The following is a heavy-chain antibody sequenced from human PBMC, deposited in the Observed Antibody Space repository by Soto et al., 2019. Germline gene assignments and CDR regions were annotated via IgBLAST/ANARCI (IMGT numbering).Heavy chain of an antibody. D-gene: IGHD6-13*01. CDR3: ARTIAAAGDY. CDR2: IYYSGST. Sequence: SETLSLTRTVSGGSISSSSYYWGWIRQPPGKGLEWIGSIYYSGSTYYNPSLKSRVTISVDTSKNQFSLKLSSVTAADTAVYYCARTIAAAGDYWGQGTLVTVSS. V-gene: IGHV4-39*01. CDR1: GGSISSSSYY. J-gene: IGHJ4*02.